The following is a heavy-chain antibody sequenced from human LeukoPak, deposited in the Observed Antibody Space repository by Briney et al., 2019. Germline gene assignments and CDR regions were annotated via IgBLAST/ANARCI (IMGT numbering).Heavy chain of an antibody. J-gene: IGHJ4*02. V-gene: IGHV1-2*02. Sequence: GASVKVSCKSSGYTFTDYYMHWVRQAPGQGLEWMGWINPNSGATNYAQKFQGRVTLTRDTSISTAYMELSRLTSDDTAVYYCAVLLGMGDFDHRGQGTLVTVSS. CDR1: GYTFTDYY. CDR3: AVLLGMGDFDH. CDR2: INPNSGAT. D-gene: IGHD7-27*01.